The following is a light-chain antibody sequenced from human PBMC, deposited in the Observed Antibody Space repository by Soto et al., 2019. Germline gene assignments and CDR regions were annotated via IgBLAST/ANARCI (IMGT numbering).Light chain of an antibody. J-gene: IGKJ3*01. CDR3: QQYNNWPPRVT. CDR1: QSVGNY. Sequence: EIVMTQSPATLSVSPGESATLSCRASQSVGNYLAWYQQKPGQAPRLLIYGASTRATGIPARFRGSGSGTEFTLTISSLQSEDFAIYYCQQYNNWPPRVTFGPGTKVDIK. CDR2: GAS. V-gene: IGKV3-15*01.